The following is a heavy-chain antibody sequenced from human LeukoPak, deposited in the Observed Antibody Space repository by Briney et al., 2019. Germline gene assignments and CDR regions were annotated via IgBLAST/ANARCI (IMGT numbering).Heavy chain of an antibody. J-gene: IGHJ6*03. CDR3: ARSLPRRVVRGVANPPRYYMDV. Sequence: SETLSLTCTVSGGSISSYYWSWIRQPAGKGLEWIGRIYTSGSTNYNPSLKSRVTISVDTSKNQFSLKLSSVTAADTAVYYCARSLPRRVVRGVANPPRYYMDVWGKGTTVTVSS. D-gene: IGHD3-10*01. CDR1: GGSISSYY. V-gene: IGHV4-4*07. CDR2: IYTSGST.